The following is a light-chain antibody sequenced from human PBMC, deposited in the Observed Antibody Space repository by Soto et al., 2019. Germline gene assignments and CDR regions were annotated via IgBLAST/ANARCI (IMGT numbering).Light chain of an antibody. J-gene: IGKJ1*01. CDR2: DAS. CDR3: QHPRT. V-gene: IGKV1-5*01. Sequence: DIQMTQSPSTLSASIGDRVTITCRAGESISTWLALYQHTPGKATKFLIYDASSLESGVPSRFSGSGSGTEFTLTISSLQPDDFATYYCQHPRTFGQGTKVDI. CDR1: ESISTW.